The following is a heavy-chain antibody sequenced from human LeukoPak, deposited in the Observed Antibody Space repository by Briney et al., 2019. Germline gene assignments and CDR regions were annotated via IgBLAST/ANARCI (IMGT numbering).Heavy chain of an antibody. D-gene: IGHD3-22*01. CDR2: IYYSGST. V-gene: IGHV4-39*01. CDR1: GGSISSSSYY. CDR3: ARLPSDYYDSSGYYYGGYYYMDV. Sequence: SETLSLTCTVSGGSISSSSYYWGWIRQPPRKGLEWIGSIYYSGSTYYNPSLKSRVTISVDTSKNQFSLKLSSVTAADTAVYYCARLPSDYYDSSGYYYGGYYYMDVWGKGTTVTVSS. J-gene: IGHJ6*03.